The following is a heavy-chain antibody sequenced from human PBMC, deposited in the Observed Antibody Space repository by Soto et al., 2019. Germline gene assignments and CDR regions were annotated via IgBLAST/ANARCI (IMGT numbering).Heavy chain of an antibody. D-gene: IGHD3-3*01. CDR1: GYTFTSYD. CDR2: MNPNSGNT. J-gene: IGHJ5*02. CDR3: ARTPYDFWSGYYRSTWFDP. V-gene: IGHV1-8*01. Sequence: QVQLVQSGAEVKKPGASVKVSCKASGYTFTSYDINWVRQATGQGREWMGWMNPNSGNTGYAQKFQGRVTMTRNTSISTAYMELSSLRSEDTAVYYCARTPYDFWSGYYRSTWFDPWGQGTLVTVSS.